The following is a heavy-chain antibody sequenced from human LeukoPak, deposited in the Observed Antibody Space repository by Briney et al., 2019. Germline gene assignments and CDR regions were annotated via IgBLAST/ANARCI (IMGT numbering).Heavy chain of an antibody. V-gene: IGHV3-23*01. D-gene: IGHD3/OR15-3a*01. CDR3: VRDRDWAFDY. Sequence: PGGSLRLSCAASGFTFSIYAMSWVRQAPGKGLQWVSSITSSGDGTYYADSVKGRFTISRDNSENMLYLQMSSLRAEDTAVYYCVRDRDWAFDYWGQGTLVTVSS. CDR1: GFTFSIYA. J-gene: IGHJ4*02. CDR2: ITSSGDGT.